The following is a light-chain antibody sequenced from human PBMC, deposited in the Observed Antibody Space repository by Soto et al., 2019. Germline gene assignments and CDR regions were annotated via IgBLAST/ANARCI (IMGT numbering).Light chain of an antibody. CDR1: QSVNSN. Sequence: EIVMTQSPATLSVSPGETATLSCRASQSVNSNLAWYQQKPGQAPRLLISDASTRAAGLPARFSGSGSGTEFTLPISSLQSEDFAVYFCQQSNNWPKTFGQGTKVEIK. CDR3: QQSNNWPKT. V-gene: IGKV3-15*01. CDR2: DAS. J-gene: IGKJ1*01.